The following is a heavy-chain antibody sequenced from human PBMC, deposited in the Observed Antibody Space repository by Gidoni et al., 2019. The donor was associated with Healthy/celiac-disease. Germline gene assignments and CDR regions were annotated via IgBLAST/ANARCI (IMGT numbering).Heavy chain of an antibody. V-gene: IGHV3-23*01. J-gene: IGHJ4*02. Sequence: EVQLLESGGGLVQPGGSLRLSCAASGFTFRSYAMSWVRQAPGKGLEWVSAISGSGGSTYYADSVKGRFTISRDNSKNTLYLQMNSLRAEDTAVYYCAKDYYGSGSYPYFDYWGQGTLVTVSS. CDR2: ISGSGGST. CDR3: AKDYYGSGSYPYFDY. D-gene: IGHD3-10*01. CDR1: GFTFRSYA.